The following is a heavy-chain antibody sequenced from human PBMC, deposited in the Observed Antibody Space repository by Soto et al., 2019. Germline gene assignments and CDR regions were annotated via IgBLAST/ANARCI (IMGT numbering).Heavy chain of an antibody. CDR2: ISAYNGNT. V-gene: IGHV1-18*01. CDR3: ARVTSSYYDFWSGYYYYFDY. Sequence: GASVTVSCKASGYTFTSYGISWVRQAPRQGLEWMGWISAYNGNTNYAQKLQGRVTMTTDTSTSTAYMELRSLRSDDTAVYYCARVTSSYYDFWSGYYYYFDYWGQGTLVTVSS. CDR1: GYTFTSYG. D-gene: IGHD3-3*01. J-gene: IGHJ4*02.